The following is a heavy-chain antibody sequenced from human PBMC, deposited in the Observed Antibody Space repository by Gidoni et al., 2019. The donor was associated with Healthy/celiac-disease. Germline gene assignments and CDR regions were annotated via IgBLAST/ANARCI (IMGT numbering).Heavy chain of an antibody. CDR3: ARAARGTLDAFDI. CDR1: GFTFSSYA. V-gene: IGHV3-30-3*01. CDR2: ISYDGSNK. D-gene: IGHD6-6*01. Sequence: QVQLVESGGGVVQPGRALGPSSAAVGFTFSSYAMHWVRQAPGKGLEWVAVISYDGSNKYYADSVKGRFTISRDNSKNTLYLQMNSLRAEDTAVYYCARAARGTLDAFDIWGQGTMVTVSS. J-gene: IGHJ3*02.